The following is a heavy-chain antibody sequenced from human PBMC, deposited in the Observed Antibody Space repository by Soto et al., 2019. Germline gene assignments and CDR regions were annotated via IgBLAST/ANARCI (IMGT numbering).Heavy chain of an antibody. D-gene: IGHD2-15*01. CDR3: AKSVLYYYYYGMDV. CDR2: ISYDGSNK. Sequence: GGSLRLSCAASGFTFSSYGMHWVRQAPGKGLEWVAVISYDGSNKYYADSVKGRFTISRDNSKNTLYLQMNSLRAEDTAVYYCAKSVLYYYYYGMDVWGQGTTVTVSS. V-gene: IGHV3-30*18. J-gene: IGHJ6*02. CDR1: GFTFSSYG.